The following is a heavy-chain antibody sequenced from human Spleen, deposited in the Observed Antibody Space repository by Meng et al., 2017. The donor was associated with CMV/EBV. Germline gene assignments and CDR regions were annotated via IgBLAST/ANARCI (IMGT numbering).Heavy chain of an antibody. CDR2: INHTGST. CDR1: VGSLGGYY. J-gene: IGHJ4*02. D-gene: IGHD2-2*01. V-gene: IGHV4-34*01. CDR3: ARFYCSSSSCYIYDY. Sequence: YVGSLGGYYWGWIRQPPGKGLEWIGEINHTGSTSYNSSLKSRVSISADTSKNQFSLKLSSVTAADTAVYYCARFYCSSSSCYIYDYWGQGTLVTVSS.